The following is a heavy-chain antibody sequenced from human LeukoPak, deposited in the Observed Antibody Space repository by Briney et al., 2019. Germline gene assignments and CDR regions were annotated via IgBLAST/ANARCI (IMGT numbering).Heavy chain of an antibody. CDR2: ISGSGGTT. V-gene: IGHV3-23*01. Sequence: TGGYLRLSCAASGFTFTNYAMNWVRQAPGKGLEWVSVISGSGGTTYYADSVKGRFTISRDNSKNTLYLQMNSLRAEDTAIYYCAQKDTVTPGFDYWGQGTLVTVSS. CDR1: GFTFTNYA. D-gene: IGHD4-17*01. J-gene: IGHJ4*02. CDR3: AQKDTVTPGFDY.